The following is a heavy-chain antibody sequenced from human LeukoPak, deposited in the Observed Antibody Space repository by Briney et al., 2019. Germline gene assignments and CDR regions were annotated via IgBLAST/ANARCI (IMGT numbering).Heavy chain of an antibody. J-gene: IGHJ3*02. CDR1: GGSFSGYY. V-gene: IGHV4-34*01. CDR3: ASNTYYYDSSGFYSAAFDI. CDR2: ISHSGST. Sequence: SETLSLTCAVYGGSFSGYYWSWIRQPPGKGLEWIGEISHSGSTNYNPSLKSRVTISVDTSKNQFSLKLSSVTAADTAVYYCASNTYYYDSSGFYSAAFDIWGQGTMVTVSS. D-gene: IGHD3-22*01.